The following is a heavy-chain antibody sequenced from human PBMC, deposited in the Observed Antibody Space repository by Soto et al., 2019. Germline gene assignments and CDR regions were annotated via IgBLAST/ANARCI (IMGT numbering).Heavy chain of an antibody. J-gene: IGHJ4*02. V-gene: IGHV4-34*01. D-gene: IGHD6-13*01. CDR2: INHSGNT. CDR1: GGSFSGYY. CDR3: ARAPIGSWYYFDY. Sequence: PSETLSLTCAVYGGSFSGYYWSWIRQPPGKGLEWIGEINHSGNTNYNPSLKSRVTISVDTSKNQFSLKLTSVTAADTAVYYCARAPIGSWYYFDYWGQGAPVTVSS.